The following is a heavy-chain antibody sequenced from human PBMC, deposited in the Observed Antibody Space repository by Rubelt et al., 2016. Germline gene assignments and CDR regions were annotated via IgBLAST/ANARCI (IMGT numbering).Heavy chain of an antibody. Sequence: QVQLQESGPGLVKPSQTLSLTCTVSGGSISSGGYYWSWIRQHPGKGLEWIGYIYYSGSTYYNPALRSRVTISVEPLKNQLSRKLSSATAADTAVYYCAREAPGKTDYFDYWGQGTLVTVSS. CDR2: IYYSGST. V-gene: IGHV4-31*03. D-gene: IGHD3-10*01. J-gene: IGHJ4*02. CDR3: AREAPGKTDYFDY. CDR1: GGSISSGGYY.